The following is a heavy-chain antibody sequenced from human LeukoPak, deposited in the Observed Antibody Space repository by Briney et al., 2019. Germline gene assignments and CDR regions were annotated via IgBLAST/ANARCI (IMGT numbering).Heavy chain of an antibody. J-gene: IGHJ6*02. Sequence: GGSLRLSCAASGFTFSSYAMSWVRQAPGKGLEWVSAISGSGGSTYYADSVKGRFTISRDNSKNTLYLQMNSLRAEDTAVYYCAAFYNSNYYYGMDVWGQGTTVTVSS. CDR1: GFTFSSYA. V-gene: IGHV3-23*01. CDR2: ISGSGGST. CDR3: AAFYNSNYYYGMDV. D-gene: IGHD5-24*01.